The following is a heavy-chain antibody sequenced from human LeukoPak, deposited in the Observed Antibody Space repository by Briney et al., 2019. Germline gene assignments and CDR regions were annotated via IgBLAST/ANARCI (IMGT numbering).Heavy chain of an antibody. CDR2: INPSGGST. J-gene: IGHJ4*02. CDR1: GYTFTRYY. CDR3: VRDYDSSGYFDY. V-gene: IGHV1-46*01. Sequence: ASVKVFCKASGYTFTRYYMHWVRQAPGQGLEWMGIINPSGGSTRYAQKFQGRVTMTRDTSTSTVYMELSSLRSEDTAVYYCVRDYDSSGYFDYWGQGTLVTVSS. D-gene: IGHD3-22*01.